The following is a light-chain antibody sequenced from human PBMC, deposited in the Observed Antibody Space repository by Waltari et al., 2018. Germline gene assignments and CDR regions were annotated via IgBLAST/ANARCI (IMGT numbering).Light chain of an antibody. Sequence: FMLTQPHSVSESPGKTVTISCTRSSGNIATNYVQWYQQRPGSAPTKVIYEDNQRPSGGPDRFSGSIDSSSKSASLIISGLKAEDEADYYCQSFDSSHVVFGGGTKLTVL. CDR2: EDN. J-gene: IGLJ2*01. CDR1: SGNIATNY. V-gene: IGLV6-57*03. CDR3: QSFDSSHVV.